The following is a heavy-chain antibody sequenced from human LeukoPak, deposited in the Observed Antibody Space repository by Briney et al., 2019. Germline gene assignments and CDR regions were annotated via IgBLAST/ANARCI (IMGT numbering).Heavy chain of an antibody. CDR1: GGSISSYY. J-gene: IGHJ5*02. D-gene: IGHD6-13*01. V-gene: IGHV4-4*07. Sequence: SETLSLTCTVSGGSISSYYWSWIRQPAGKGLEWIGRIYTSGSTNYNPSLKSRVTMSVDTSKNQFSLKLSSVTAADTAVYYCARDTAAAGSLRWFDPWGQGTLVTVSS. CDR2: IYTSGST. CDR3: ARDTAAAGSLRWFDP.